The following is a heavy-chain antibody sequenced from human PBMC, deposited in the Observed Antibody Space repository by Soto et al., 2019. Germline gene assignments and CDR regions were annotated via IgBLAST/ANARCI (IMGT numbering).Heavy chain of an antibody. J-gene: IGHJ6*03. V-gene: IGHV1-8*01. CDR1: GYTFTSYD. D-gene: IGHD3-10*01. CDR3: ASSWSGETYYYGSASMDV. CDR2: MNPNSGNT. Sequence: ASVKVSCKASGYTFTSYDINWVRQATGQGLEWMGWMNPNSGNTGYAQKFQGRVTMTRNTSISTAYMELSSLRSEDTAVYYCASSWSGETYYYGSASMDVWGKGTTVTVSS.